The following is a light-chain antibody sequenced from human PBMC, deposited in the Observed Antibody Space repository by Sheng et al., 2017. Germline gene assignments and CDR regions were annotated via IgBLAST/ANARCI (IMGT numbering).Light chain of an antibody. V-gene: IGLV6-57*01. CDR1: WQHCQQL. CDR3: HSSDRYNQGI. Sequence: FMLTQPHSVSESPGKTGNHLLHPQQWQHCQQLCAVVPAAPGQFPRTVIYEDSQRPSGVPDRFSGSTDSSSNSASLTISGLEPEDEAVYYCHSSDRYNQGIFGGRDQADR. J-gene: IGLJ2*01. CDR2: EDS.